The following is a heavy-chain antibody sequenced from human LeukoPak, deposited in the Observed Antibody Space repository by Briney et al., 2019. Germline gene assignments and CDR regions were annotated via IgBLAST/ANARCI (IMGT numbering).Heavy chain of an antibody. V-gene: IGHV1-2*02. CDR1: GYTFTGYY. J-gene: IGHJ5*02. CDR2: INPNSGGT. Sequence: ASVKVSCKASGYTFTGYYMHWVRQAPGQGLEWMGWINPNSGGTNYAQKFQGRATMTRDTSISTAYMELSRLRSDDTAVYYCATLTMVRGVVVNWFDPWGQGTLVTVSS. D-gene: IGHD3-10*01. CDR3: ATLTMVRGVVVNWFDP.